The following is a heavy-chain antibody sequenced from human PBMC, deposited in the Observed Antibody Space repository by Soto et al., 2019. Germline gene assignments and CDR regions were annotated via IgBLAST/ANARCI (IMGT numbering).Heavy chain of an antibody. CDR1: GFTFGNAW. V-gene: IGHV3-15*01. J-gene: IGHJ4*02. CDR3: TTDRGHMYDFDY. D-gene: IGHD5-18*01. CDR2: IKSKTDGGTA. Sequence: EVQLVESGRGLVKPGGSLRLSCAASGFTFGNAWMNWVRQTPGKGLEWVGRIKSKTDGGTADYAAPVKGRFTISRDDSKNALYLQMNSLKTEDTAVYYCTTDRGHMYDFDYWGQGTLVPVSS.